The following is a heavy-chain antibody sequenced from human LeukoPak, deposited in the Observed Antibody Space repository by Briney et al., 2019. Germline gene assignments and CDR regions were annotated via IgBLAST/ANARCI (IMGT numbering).Heavy chain of an antibody. J-gene: IGHJ4*02. Sequence: GRSLRLSCVASGFTFSSYAMNWVRQAPGKGLEWVAVISYDGSNKYYADSVKGRFTISRDNSKNTLYLQMNSLRAEDTAVYYCARDHSSSSWGIFSYYFDYWGQGTLVTVSS. CDR1: GFTFSSYA. D-gene: IGHD6-6*01. V-gene: IGHV3-30-3*01. CDR3: ARDHSSSSWGIFSYYFDY. CDR2: ISYDGSNK.